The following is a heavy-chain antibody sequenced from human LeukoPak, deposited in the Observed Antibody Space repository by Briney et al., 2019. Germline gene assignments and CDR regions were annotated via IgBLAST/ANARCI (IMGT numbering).Heavy chain of an antibody. CDR1: GGTFSSYA. D-gene: IGHD7-27*01. Sequence: SVKVSCKASGGTFSSYAISWVRQAPGQGLEWMGGIIPIFGTANYAQKFQGRVTITADESTSTAYMKLSSLRSEDTAVYYCARDNLGRFDPWGQGTLVTVFS. J-gene: IGHJ5*02. CDR3: ARDNLGRFDP. V-gene: IGHV1-69*01. CDR2: IIPIFGTA.